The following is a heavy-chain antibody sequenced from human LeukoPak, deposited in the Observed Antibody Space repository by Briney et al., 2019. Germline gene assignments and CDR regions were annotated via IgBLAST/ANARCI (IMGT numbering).Heavy chain of an antibody. V-gene: IGHV3-15*01. CDR3: TARAYYYYYYMDV. Sequence: PGGSLRLSCAAYGFTFSNAWMSWVRQAPGKGLEWVGRIKSKTDGGTTDYAAPVKGRFTISRDDSKNTLYLQMNSLKTEDTAVYYCTARAYYYYYYMDVWGKGTTVTVSS. J-gene: IGHJ6*03. CDR1: GFTFSNAW. CDR2: IKSKTDGGTT.